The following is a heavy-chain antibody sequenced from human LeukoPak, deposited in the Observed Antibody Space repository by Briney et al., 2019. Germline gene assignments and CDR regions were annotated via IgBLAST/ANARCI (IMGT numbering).Heavy chain of an antibody. J-gene: IGHJ4*02. Sequence: GGSLRLSCAASGFTFSSYAMHWVRQAPGKGLEWVAIISYDGSNKYYAESVKGRFTISRDNSKNTLYLQMNSLRAEDTAVYYCARDYTGTFDYWGQGTLVTVSS. CDR3: ARDYTGTFDY. V-gene: IGHV3-30*04. CDR2: ISYDGSNK. D-gene: IGHD2-8*02. CDR1: GFTFSSYA.